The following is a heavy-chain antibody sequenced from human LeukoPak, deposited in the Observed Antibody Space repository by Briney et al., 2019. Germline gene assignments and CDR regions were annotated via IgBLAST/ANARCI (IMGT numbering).Heavy chain of an antibody. CDR1: GFTFITYW. CDR2: IKQDGSEK. CDR3: ARDQAVCSSTGCYHYYYLYAMDV. Sequence: PGGSLRLSCAASGFTFITYWMTWVGQAPGKGLEWLANIKQDGSEKYYVDSVRGRFTISRDNAKNSLYLQMNSLRAEDTAVYYCARDQAVCSSTGCYHYYYLYAMDVWGQGTTVTVSS. J-gene: IGHJ6*02. V-gene: IGHV3-7*01. D-gene: IGHD2-2*01.